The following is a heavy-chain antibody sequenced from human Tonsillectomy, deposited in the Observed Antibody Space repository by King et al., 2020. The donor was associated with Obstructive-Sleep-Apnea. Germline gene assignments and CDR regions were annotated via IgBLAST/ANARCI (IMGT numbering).Heavy chain of an antibody. Sequence: LQLQESGPGLVKPSQTLSLTCTVSGGSISSGGYYWSWIRQHPGKGLEWIGYIYYSGSTYYNPSLKSRVTISVDTSKNQFSLKLSSVTAADTAVYYCAGETLAYDSRTFDYWGQGTLVTVSS. J-gene: IGHJ4*02. CDR2: IYYSGST. D-gene: IGHD3-22*01. CDR1: GGSISSGGYY. V-gene: IGHV4-31*03. CDR3: AGETLAYDSRTFDY.